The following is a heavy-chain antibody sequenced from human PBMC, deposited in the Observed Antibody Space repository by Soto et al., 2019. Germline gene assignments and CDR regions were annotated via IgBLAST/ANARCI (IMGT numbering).Heavy chain of an antibody. J-gene: IGHJ4*02. CDR3: AREDLCTTGTCLLLRRKTNYFDY. Sequence: QVQLVESGGGLVKPGESLRVSCTASGFSFGDYYMSWIRQAPGKGLEWISYNSHNSDSFYYADSVKGRFTVSRDNSKNSLFLQMDNLRAEDTQVYYCAREDLCTTGTCLLLRRKTNYFDYWGPGTQVTVSS. CDR1: GFSFGDYY. D-gene: IGHD1-1*01. V-gene: IGHV3-11*01. CDR2: NSHNSDSF.